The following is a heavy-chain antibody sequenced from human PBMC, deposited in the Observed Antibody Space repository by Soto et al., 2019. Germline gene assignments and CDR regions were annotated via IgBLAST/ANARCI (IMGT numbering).Heavy chain of an antibody. CDR1: GYTFSPFW. CDR2: INGDRTTK. V-gene: IGHV3-74*01. D-gene: IGHD3-10*01. J-gene: IGHJ3*02. Sequence: GALRLSCAASGYTFSPFWMHWVRQTPGKGLEWVSHINGDRTTKIYADSVKGRFTISRDNAKNTLYLKMNSLRAEDTAVYYCARDRGYPDSFDIWGQGTLVTVSS. CDR3: ARDRGYPDSFDI.